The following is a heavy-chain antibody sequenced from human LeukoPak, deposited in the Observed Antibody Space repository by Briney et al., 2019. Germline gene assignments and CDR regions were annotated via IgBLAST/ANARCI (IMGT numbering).Heavy chain of an antibody. V-gene: IGHV3-21*01. Sequence: PGGSLRLSCAASGFTFSSYSMNWVRQAPGKGLEWVSSISSSSSYIYYADSVKGRFTISRDNATNSLYLQMNSLRTEDTSVYYCARGGAAAGTQEFDYWDQGTLVTVSS. CDR2: ISSSSSYI. J-gene: IGHJ4*02. CDR3: ARGGAAAGTQEFDY. CDR1: GFTFSSYS. D-gene: IGHD6-13*01.